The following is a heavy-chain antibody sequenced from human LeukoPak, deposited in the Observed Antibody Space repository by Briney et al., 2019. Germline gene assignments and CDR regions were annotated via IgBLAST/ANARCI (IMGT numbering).Heavy chain of an antibody. Sequence: GGSLRLSCAASGCTFSNAWMSWVRQAPGKGLEWVGRIKSKTDGGTTDYAAHVKGRFTISGDDSKSTLYLQMNSLKTEDTAVYYCTTGMPRARGTWGQGTLVTVSS. CDR1: GCTFSNAW. D-gene: IGHD3-16*01. J-gene: IGHJ5*02. CDR2: IKSKTDGGTT. CDR3: TTGMPRARGT. V-gene: IGHV3-15*01.